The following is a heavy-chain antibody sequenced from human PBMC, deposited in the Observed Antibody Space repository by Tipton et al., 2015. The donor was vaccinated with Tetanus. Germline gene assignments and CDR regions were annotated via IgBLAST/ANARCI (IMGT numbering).Heavy chain of an antibody. D-gene: IGHD1-1*01. J-gene: IGHJ4*02. CDR3: AKVSAPGTIATGNFDY. Sequence: WVRQVPGKGLEWMGIFFPGDSESRYSPSFQGQVTMSGDNSIRTAYLQWNSLRASDTATYYCAKVSAPGTIATGNFDYWGQGTPVTVSS. V-gene: IGHV5-51*01. CDR2: FFPGDSES.